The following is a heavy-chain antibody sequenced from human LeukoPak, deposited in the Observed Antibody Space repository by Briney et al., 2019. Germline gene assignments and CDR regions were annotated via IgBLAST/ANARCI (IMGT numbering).Heavy chain of an antibody. Sequence: GSLRLSCAASGFTFSSYSMNWVRQAPGKGLEWVSSISSSSNYIYYADSVKGRFTISRDNAKNSLYLQMNSLRAEDTAVYYCARGNIVVVTAIGQHWGQGTLVTVSS. J-gene: IGHJ1*01. V-gene: IGHV3-21*01. CDR3: ARGNIVVVTAIGQH. CDR1: GFTFSSYS. CDR2: ISSSSNYI. D-gene: IGHD2-21*02.